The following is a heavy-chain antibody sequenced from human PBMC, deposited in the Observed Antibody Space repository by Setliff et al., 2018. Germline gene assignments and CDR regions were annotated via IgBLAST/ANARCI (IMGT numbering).Heavy chain of an antibody. CDR2: INHRGST. J-gene: IGHJ4*02. Sequence: KASETLSLTCIVSGGSISSYYWTWIRQSPEKGLEWIGEINHRGSTNYNPSLKSRVTISIDTSKDQFSLKLISMTAADTAVYYCARGRNIAARLLDSWGQGTLVTVSS. V-gene: IGHV4-34*01. CDR1: GGSISSYY. D-gene: IGHD6-6*01. CDR3: ARGRNIAARLLDS.